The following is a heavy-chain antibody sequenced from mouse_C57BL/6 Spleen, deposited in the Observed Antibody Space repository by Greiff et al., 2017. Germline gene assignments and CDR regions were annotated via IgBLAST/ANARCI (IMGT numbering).Heavy chain of an antibody. CDR3: ARGGITTVVATGYFDY. V-gene: IGHV1-9*01. Sequence: QVQLQQSGAELMKPGASVKLSCKATGYTFTGYWIEWVKQRPGHGLEWIGEILPGSGSTNYNEKFKGKATFTADTSSNTAYMQLSSLTTEDSAIYYCARGGITTVVATGYFDYWGQGTTLTVSS. CDR1: GYTFTGYW. J-gene: IGHJ2*01. D-gene: IGHD1-1*01. CDR2: ILPGSGST.